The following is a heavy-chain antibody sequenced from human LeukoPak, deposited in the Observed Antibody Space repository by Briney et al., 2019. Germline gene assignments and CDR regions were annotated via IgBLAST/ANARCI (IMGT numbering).Heavy chain of an antibody. CDR1: GFTFSSYA. V-gene: IGHV3-30-3*01. J-gene: IGHJ6*02. Sequence: PGWSLRLSCAASGFTFSSYAMHWVRQAQGKGLEWVAVISYDGSNKYYADSVKGRFTISRDNSKNTLYLQMNSLRAEDTAVYYCARVGVPYYYYGMDVWGQGTTVTVSS. CDR3: ARVGVPYYYYGMDV. CDR2: ISYDGSNK.